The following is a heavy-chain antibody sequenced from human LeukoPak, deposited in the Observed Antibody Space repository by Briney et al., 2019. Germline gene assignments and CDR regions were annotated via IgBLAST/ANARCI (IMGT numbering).Heavy chain of an antibody. J-gene: IGHJ5*01. V-gene: IGHV3-9*03. CDR1: GFIFNDYA. D-gene: IGHD6-19*01. CDR3: AKVAAYSSGWYDS. CDR2: ISWNSGTI. Sequence: GGSLRLSCAASGFIFNDYAMHWVRHAPGKGLEWVAGISWNSGTIAYADSVKGRFTISRDNAKNSLYPQMNSLRPEDMAFYFCAKVAAYSSGWYDSWGQGTLVTVSS.